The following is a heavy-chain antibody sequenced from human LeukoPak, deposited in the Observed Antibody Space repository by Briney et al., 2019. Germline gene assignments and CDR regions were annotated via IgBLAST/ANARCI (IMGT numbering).Heavy chain of an antibody. Sequence: SETLSLTCTVSGGSISSYYWSWIRQPPGKGLGWIGYIYYSGSTNYNPSLKSRVTISVDTSKNQFSLKLSSVTAADTAVYYCARSMVRGVMYFDYWGQGTLVTVSS. D-gene: IGHD3-10*01. CDR2: IYYSGST. CDR1: GGSISSYY. V-gene: IGHV4-59*01. J-gene: IGHJ4*02. CDR3: ARSMVRGVMYFDY.